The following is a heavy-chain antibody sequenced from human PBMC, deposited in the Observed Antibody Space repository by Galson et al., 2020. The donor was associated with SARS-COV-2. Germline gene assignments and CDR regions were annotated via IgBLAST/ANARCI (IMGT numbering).Heavy chain of an antibody. V-gene: IGHV3-30*02. J-gene: IGHJ4*02. CDR2: IRYDGSIK. D-gene: IGHD2-15*01. Sequence: GGSLRLSCAASGFSFSSYGMHWVRQAPGKGLEWVAFIRYDGSIKYYADSVKGRFTISRDNSKNMLYLQMNSLRPEDTAVYYCAKEEDIVVVVAGYWGQGTLVTGSS. CDR3: AKEEDIVVVVAGY. CDR1: GFSFSSYG.